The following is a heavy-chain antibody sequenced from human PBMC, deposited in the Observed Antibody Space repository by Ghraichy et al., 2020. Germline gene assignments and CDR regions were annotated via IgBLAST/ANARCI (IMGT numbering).Heavy chain of an antibody. CDR3: ARDGQDMITFGGVIVSGPWCDP. D-gene: IGHD3-16*02. V-gene: IGHV1-2*06. Sequence: ASVKVSCKTSGYTFTGYYMHWVRQAPGQGLEWMGRINPNSGGANYAQKFQGRVTMTRDTSISTAYMELSRLRTDDTAVYYCARDGQDMITFGGVIVSGPWCDPWGQGTLVTVSS. CDR1: GYTFTGYY. J-gene: IGHJ5*02. CDR2: INPNSGGA.